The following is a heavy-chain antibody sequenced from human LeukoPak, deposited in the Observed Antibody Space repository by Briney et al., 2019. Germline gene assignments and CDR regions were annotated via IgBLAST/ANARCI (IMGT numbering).Heavy chain of an antibody. V-gene: IGHV3-7*01. CDR3: ARDTMSDYYDSSGYLDLFDY. J-gene: IGHJ4*02. CDR1: GFTFSSYW. Sequence: GGSLRLSCAASGFTFSSYWMSWVRQAPGKGLEWVANIKQDGSEKYYVDSVKGRFTISRDNAKNSLYLQMNSLRAEDTAVYYCARDTMSDYYDSSGYLDLFDYWGQGTLVTVSS. CDR2: IKQDGSEK. D-gene: IGHD3-22*01.